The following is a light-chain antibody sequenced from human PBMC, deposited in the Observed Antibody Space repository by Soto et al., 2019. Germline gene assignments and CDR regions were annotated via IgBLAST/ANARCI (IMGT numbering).Light chain of an antibody. CDR3: SSYTSSSTGYV. CDR2: DVS. V-gene: IGLV2-14*01. Sequence: QSALTQPASVSGSPGQSITITCTGTSSDVGGYNYVSWYQQHPGKAPKLMIYDVSNRPSGVSNRFSGSKSGNTASLTISGLQAVDEADYYCSSYTSSSTGYVFGTGTKLTVL. CDR1: SSDVGGYNY. J-gene: IGLJ1*01.